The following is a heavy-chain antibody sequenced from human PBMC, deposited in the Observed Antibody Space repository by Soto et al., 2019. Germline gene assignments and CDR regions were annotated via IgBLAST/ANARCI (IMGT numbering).Heavy chain of an antibody. Sequence: SETLSLTCTVSGGSISSGDYYWSWIRQPPGKGLEWIGYIYYSGSTYYNPSLKSRVTISVDTSKNQFSQKLSSVTAADTAVYYCARGGPAAPHFDYWGQGTLVTVSS. V-gene: IGHV4-30-4*01. CDR3: ARGGPAAPHFDY. CDR1: GGSISSGDYY. J-gene: IGHJ4*02. D-gene: IGHD2-2*01. CDR2: IYYSGST.